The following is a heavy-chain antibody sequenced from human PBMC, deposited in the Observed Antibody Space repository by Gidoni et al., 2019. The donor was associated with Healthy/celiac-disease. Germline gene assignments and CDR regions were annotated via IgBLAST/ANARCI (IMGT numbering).Heavy chain of an antibody. CDR1: GGSISSSSYY. CDR3: ARQLRVGYSYGDVDY. J-gene: IGHJ4*02. D-gene: IGHD5-18*01. Sequence: QLQLQESGPGLVKPSETLSLTCTVSGGSISSSSYYWGWIRQPPGKGLEWIGSIYYSGSTYYNPSLKSRVTISVDTSKNQFSLKLSSVTAADTAVYYCARQLRVGYSYGDVDYWGQGTLVTVSS. CDR2: IYYSGST. V-gene: IGHV4-39*01.